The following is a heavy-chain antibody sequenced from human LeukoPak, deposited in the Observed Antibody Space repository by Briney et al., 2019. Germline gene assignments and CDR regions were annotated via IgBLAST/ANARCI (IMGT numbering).Heavy chain of an antibody. CDR2: IYYSGST. J-gene: IGHJ4*02. Sequence: PSGTLSLTCTVSGGSISSYYWSWIRQPPGKGQEWIGYIYYSGSTNYNPSLKSRVTISVDTSKNQFSLKLSSVTAADTAVYYCARGCDFWSGYCYWGQGTLVTVSS. CDR3: ARGCDFWSGYCY. D-gene: IGHD3-3*01. V-gene: IGHV4-59*01. CDR1: GGSISSYY.